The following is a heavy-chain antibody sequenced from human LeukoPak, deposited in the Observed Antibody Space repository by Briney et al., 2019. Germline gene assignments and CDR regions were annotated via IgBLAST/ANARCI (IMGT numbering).Heavy chain of an antibody. CDR1: GYTFHSYW. CDR3: ARLYSGYDYLDY. V-gene: IGHV5-51*01. D-gene: IGHD5-12*01. Sequence: GESLKISCKGSGYTFHSYWIAWVRQMPGKGLEWVGIIYPGDSDTRYSPSFQGQVTVSADKSIRTAYLQWSSLKASDTAMYYCARLYSGYDYLDYWGQGTLVTVSS. CDR2: IYPGDSDT. J-gene: IGHJ4*02.